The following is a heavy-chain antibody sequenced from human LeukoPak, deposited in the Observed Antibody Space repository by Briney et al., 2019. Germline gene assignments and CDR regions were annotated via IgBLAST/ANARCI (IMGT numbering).Heavy chain of an antibody. CDR1: GFHFSDYS. J-gene: IGHJ4*02. V-gene: IGHV3-48*04. Sequence: GGSLRLSCAVSGFHFSDYSMNWVRQAQGKGLEWISYFDDRNGAASTSYADSVKGRFIISRDAAKNSLFLQMNSLTAEDTAVYYCARDDKWGFDYWGQGTLVTVSS. CDR2: FDDRNGAAST. CDR3: ARDDKWGFDY. D-gene: IGHD1-26*01.